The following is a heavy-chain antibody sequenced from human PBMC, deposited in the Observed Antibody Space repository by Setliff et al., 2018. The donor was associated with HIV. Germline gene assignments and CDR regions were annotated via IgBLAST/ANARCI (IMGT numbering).Heavy chain of an antibody. V-gene: IGHV1-69*13. CDR2: IIPSFGTR. CDR1: GGTFSNYA. CDR3: ARAYPWGYVDYYYMDV. Sequence: RASVKVSCKASGGTFSNYAISWVRQAPGQGLEWVGGIIPSFGTRNYARKFRDRVTITADESTSTAYMDLSSLRSEDTAVYYCARAYPWGYVDYYYMDVWGKGTTVTVSS. D-gene: IGHD3-16*01. J-gene: IGHJ6*03.